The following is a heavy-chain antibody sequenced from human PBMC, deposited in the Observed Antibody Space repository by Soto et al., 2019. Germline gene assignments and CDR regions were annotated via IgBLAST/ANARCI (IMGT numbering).Heavy chain of an antibody. CDR3: ETVVRKDASGSGYSVYGMGV. Sequence: QVQLVQSGAELKKPGSSVRVSCKSSGDSFSSYTISWVRQAPGQGLGWLGRILPLIGASNYIQKLKGKVTITADERTRTAHLERRSLTTEDTGVYYCETVVRKDASGSGYSVYGMGVWGQGTAVSVCS. D-gene: IGHD3-10*01. J-gene: IGHJ6*02. CDR1: GDSFSSYT. CDR2: ILPLIGAS. V-gene: IGHV1-69*08.